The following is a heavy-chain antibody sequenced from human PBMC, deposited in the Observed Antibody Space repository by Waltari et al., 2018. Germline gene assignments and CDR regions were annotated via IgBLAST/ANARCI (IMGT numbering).Heavy chain of an antibody. CDR3: ARVQLWPHESSPPDY. CDR2: ISPIFGTA. D-gene: IGHD5-18*01. J-gene: IGHJ4*02. CDR1: GGTFSSYA. V-gene: IGHV1-69*13. Sequence: QVQLVQSGAEVKKPGSSVKVSCKASGGTFSSYAISWVRQAPGQGLEWMGRISPIFGTANYAQKFQGRVTITADKSTSTAYMELSSLRSEDTAVYYCARVQLWPHESSPPDYWGQGTLVTVSS.